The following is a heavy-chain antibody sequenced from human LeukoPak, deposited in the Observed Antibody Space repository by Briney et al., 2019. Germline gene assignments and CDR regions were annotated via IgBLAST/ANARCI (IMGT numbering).Heavy chain of an antibody. CDR1: GGSISSYY. Sequence: PSETLSLTCTVSGGSISSYYWSWIRQPAGKGLEWIGRIYTSGSTNYNPSLKSRVTMSVDTSKNQFPLKLSSVTAADTAVYYCARGIAVAGTPDAFDIWGQGTMVTVSS. CDR3: ARGIAVAGTPDAFDI. J-gene: IGHJ3*02. V-gene: IGHV4-4*07. CDR2: IYTSGST. D-gene: IGHD6-19*01.